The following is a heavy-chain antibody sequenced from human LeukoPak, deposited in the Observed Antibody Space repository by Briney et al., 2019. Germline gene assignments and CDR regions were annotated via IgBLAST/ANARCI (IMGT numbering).Heavy chain of an antibody. V-gene: IGHV3-48*02. D-gene: IGHD2-15*01. Sequence: GGSLRLSCVVSGFTFSSYSMNWVRQAPGKGLEWVSYISSSRRTIYYADSVKGRFTISRDNAKNSLSLQMNSLRDEDTAIYYCARDVGWAFDYWGQGMLVTVSS. CDR1: GFTFSSYS. J-gene: IGHJ4*02. CDR2: ISSSRRTI. CDR3: ARDVGWAFDY.